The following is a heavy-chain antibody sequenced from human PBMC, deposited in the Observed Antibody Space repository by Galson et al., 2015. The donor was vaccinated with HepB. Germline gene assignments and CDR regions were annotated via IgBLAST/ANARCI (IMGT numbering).Heavy chain of an antibody. D-gene: IGHD4-17*01. CDR1: GYTFTSYY. CDR3: VDYGDYEGVDV. Sequence: SCKASGYTFTSYYMHWVRQAPGQGLEWMGIINPSGGSTSYAQKFQGRVTMTRDTSTSTVYMELSSLRSEDTAVYYCVDYGDYEGVDVWGQRTTVTVSS. V-gene: IGHV1-46*01. CDR2: INPSGGST. J-gene: IGHJ6*02.